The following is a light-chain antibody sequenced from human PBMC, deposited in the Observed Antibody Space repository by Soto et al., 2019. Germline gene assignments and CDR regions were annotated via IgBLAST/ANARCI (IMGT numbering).Light chain of an antibody. Sequence: EIVLTQSPATLSLSPGDRTTLSCRASQSVSSYLARYPQTHGQAPRLLIYDASNRATGIPARFSGSVSGTDFNFTISSLEPEDFAVYDGQQRFNWPPLTFGGGTKVDIK. CDR2: DAS. CDR1: QSVSSY. J-gene: IGKJ4*01. CDR3: QQRFNWPPLT. V-gene: IGKV3-11*01.